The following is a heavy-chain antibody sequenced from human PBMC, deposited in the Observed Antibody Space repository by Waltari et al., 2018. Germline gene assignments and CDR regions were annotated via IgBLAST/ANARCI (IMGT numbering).Heavy chain of an antibody. J-gene: IGHJ4*02. CDR1: GFTFGVFS. V-gene: IGHV3-48*01. CDR2: ISASRAAI. Sequence: EVQLVESGGGFVQPGGSLRLSCLGSGFTFGVFSMTWIRQAPGKGLEWVAYISASRAAIYYAESVKGRFTISRDNAKNSLFLQMTNLGVEDTAVYDCATEPAPGAGINYWGQGILVTVSS. CDR3: ATEPAPGAGINY. D-gene: IGHD6-19*01.